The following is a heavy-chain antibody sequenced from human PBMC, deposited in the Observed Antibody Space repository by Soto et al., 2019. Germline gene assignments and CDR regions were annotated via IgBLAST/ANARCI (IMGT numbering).Heavy chain of an antibody. CDR3: ARGRESSFGYNCFDP. J-gene: IGHJ5*02. V-gene: IGHV1-46*01. CDR2: INPSGGRT. Sequence: QVQLVQSGAEVRKPGASVKLSCQTSGYPFTSYHMHWVRQAPGQGLEWMGVINPSGGRTSYSQKFKGRVTMTRDTSNSTVYMELSSLRSEDTAAYFCARGRESSFGYNCFDPWGPGTLLTVSS. D-gene: IGHD5-18*01. CDR1: GYPFTSYH.